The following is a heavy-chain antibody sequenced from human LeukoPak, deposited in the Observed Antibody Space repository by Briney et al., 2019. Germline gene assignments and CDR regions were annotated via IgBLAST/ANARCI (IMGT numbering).Heavy chain of an antibody. CDR2: IYTSGNT. CDR3: ARDRAGDSFDI. CDR1: GDSISSGNYY. Sequence: SQTLSLTCTVSGDSISSGNYYWTWIRQPAGKGLEWIGRIYTSGNTNYNPSLMSQVTISMDTSKNQFSLNLNSVTAADTAVYYCARDRAGDSFDIWGQGTMVTVSS. V-gene: IGHV4-61*02. J-gene: IGHJ3*02. D-gene: IGHD7-27*01.